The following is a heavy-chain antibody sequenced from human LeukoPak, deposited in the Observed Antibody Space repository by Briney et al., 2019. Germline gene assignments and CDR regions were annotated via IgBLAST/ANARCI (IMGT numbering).Heavy chain of an antibody. V-gene: IGHV3-30*04. CDR1: GFTFSSYA. CDR3: ARTYSSSWYESPYYYYYMDV. Sequence: GGSLRLSCAASGFTFSSYAMHWVRQAPGKGLEWVAVISYDGSNKYYADSVKGRFTISRDNAKNSLYLQMNSLRAEDTAVYYCARTYSSSWYESPYYYYYMDVWGKGTTVTISS. CDR2: ISYDGSNK. J-gene: IGHJ6*03. D-gene: IGHD6-13*01.